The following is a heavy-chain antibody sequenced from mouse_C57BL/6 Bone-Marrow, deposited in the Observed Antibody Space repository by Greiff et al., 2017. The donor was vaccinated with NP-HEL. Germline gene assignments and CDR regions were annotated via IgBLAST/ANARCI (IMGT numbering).Heavy chain of an antibody. V-gene: IGHV1-80*01. CDR1: GYAFSSYW. D-gene: IGHD1-1*01. CDR2: IYPGDGDT. J-gene: IGHJ2*01. CDR3: ARYYGSSYYFDY. Sequence: VKLMESGAELVKPGASVKISCKASGYAFSSYWMNRVKQRPGKGLEWIGQIYPGDGDTNYNGKFKGKATLTADKSSSTAYMQLSSLTSEDSAVYFCARYYGSSYYFDYWGQGTTLTVSS.